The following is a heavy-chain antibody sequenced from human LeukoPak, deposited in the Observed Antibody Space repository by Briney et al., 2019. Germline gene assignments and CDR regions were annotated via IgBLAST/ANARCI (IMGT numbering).Heavy chain of an antibody. J-gene: IGHJ4*02. CDR1: GFTFSNYW. CDR3: VRDTGGSGSYPDY. CDR2: IKQDGSER. V-gene: IGHV3-7*01. D-gene: IGHD1-26*01. Sequence: PGGSLRLSFAASGFTFSNYWMTWVRQAPGKGLEWVANIKQDGSERYYVDSVRGRFTISRDNAKNSVYLQVNSLRVEDTAMYYCVRDTGGSGSYPDYWGQGVLVTVSS.